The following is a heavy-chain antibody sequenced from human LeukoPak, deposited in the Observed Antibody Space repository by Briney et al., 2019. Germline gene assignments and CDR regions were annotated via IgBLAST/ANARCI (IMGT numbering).Heavy chain of an antibody. CDR2: LRGNDET. CDR1: GFTFNRNA. Sequence: PGGSLRLSCAASGFTFNRNAISWVRQAPGKGLEWVSSLRGNDETFYADSVKGRFTLSRDDSRNTVYLQLNDLRVEDTAIYYCARASWVSDVDAVWWGQGTQVTVSS. V-gene: IGHV3-23*01. D-gene: IGHD3-10*01. CDR3: ARASWVSDVDAVW. J-gene: IGHJ4*02.